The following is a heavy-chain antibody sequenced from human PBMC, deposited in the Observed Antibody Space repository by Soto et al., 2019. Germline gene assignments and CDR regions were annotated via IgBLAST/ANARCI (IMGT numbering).Heavy chain of an antibody. CDR3: AKSHDTSAYYNSIDS. D-gene: IGHD3-22*01. V-gene: IGHV3-23*01. CDR1: GYRFSEYA. J-gene: IGHJ4*02. CDR2: VTSSAIAT. Sequence: EVHLLEAGGGLVQPGGSLRLSCVGSGYRFSEYAMAWIRQAPGKGLEWVTGVTSSAIATYYADSVKGRFTISRNNSLNILYLQMDNLGADDTAVYYCAKSHDTSAYYNSIDSWGQGTQVTVSS.